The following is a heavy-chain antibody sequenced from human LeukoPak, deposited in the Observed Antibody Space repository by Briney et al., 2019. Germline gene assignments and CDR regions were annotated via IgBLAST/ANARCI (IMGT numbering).Heavy chain of an antibody. J-gene: IGHJ3*02. D-gene: IGHD6-6*01. CDR1: GYTFTGYY. CDR3: ARDIQQLADAFDI. CDR2: INPNSGGT. Sequence: ASVKVSCKASGYTFTGYYMHWVRQAPGQGLEWMGRINPNSGGTNYAQKFQGRVTMTRDTSISTAYMELSRLRSDDTAVYYCARDIQQLADAFDIWGQGPMVTVSS. V-gene: IGHV1-2*06.